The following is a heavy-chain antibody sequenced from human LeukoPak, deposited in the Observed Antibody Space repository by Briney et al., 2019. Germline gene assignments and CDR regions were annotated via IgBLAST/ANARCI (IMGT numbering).Heavy chain of an antibody. V-gene: IGHV3-7*05. Sequence: GGSLRLSCAASGFTFSSYWMSWVHQAPGKGLEWVANIKQDGSVEYYVVSVKGRFTISRDNAKESLYLQMNSLRAEDTAVYYCARIGYSSSSFDFWGEGTLVTVS. CDR1: GFTFSSYW. CDR3: ARIGYSSSSFDF. J-gene: IGHJ4*02. D-gene: IGHD6-6*01. CDR2: IKQDGSVE.